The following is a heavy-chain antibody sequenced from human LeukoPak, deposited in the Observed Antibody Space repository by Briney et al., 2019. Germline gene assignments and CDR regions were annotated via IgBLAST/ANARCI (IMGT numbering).Heavy chain of an antibody. D-gene: IGHD6-19*01. J-gene: IGHJ1*01. Sequence: GRSLRLSCAASGFTFSSYAMHWVRQAPGKGLEWVAVISYDGSNKYYADSVKGRFTISRDNSKNTLYLQMNSLRAEDTAVYYCARDSSGAQQWLALVHWGQGTLVTVSS. CDR3: ARDSSGAQQWLALVH. CDR1: GFTFSSYA. CDR2: ISYDGSNK. V-gene: IGHV3-30*04.